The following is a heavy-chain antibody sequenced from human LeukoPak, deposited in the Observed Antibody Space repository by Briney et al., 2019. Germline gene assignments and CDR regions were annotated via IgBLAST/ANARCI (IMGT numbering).Heavy chain of an antibody. D-gene: IGHD3-16*02. J-gene: IGHJ3*02. CDR2: INHSGST. V-gene: IGHV4-34*01. CDR1: GGSFSGYY. Sequence: PSETLSLTCAAYGGSFSGYYWSWIRQPPGKGLEWIGEINHSGSTNYNPSLKSRVTISVDTSKNQFSLKLSSVTAADTAVYYCARIPSPPYDYVWGSYRVGAFDIWGQGTMVTVSS. CDR3: ARIPSPPYDYVWGSYRVGAFDI.